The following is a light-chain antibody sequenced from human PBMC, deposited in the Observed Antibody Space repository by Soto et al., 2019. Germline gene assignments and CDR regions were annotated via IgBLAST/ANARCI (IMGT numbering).Light chain of an antibody. CDR3: QQFGSCPGT. CDR2: GAS. Sequence: IVLAQVPVSRCLSPVERASVCCXXGQRVSDTYLAWYQQKPGQAPRLLIFGASSRSTGIPDRFSGSGSGADFTLTISSLEPEDFAVYYCQQFGSCPGTFGQGTKVDNK. CDR1: QRVSDTY. V-gene: IGKV3-20*01. J-gene: IGKJ1*01.